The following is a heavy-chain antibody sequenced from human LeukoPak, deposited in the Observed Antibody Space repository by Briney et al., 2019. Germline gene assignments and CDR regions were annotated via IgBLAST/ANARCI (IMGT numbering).Heavy chain of an antibody. CDR1: GFTFSSYS. J-gene: IGHJ6*03. CDR2: ISSSSYI. V-gene: IGHV3-21*01. CDR3: ARDRSYYDILTGYSGYYMDV. Sequence: GGSLRLSCAASGFTFSSYSMNWVRQAPGKGLEWVSSISSSSYIYYADSVKGRFTISRDNAKNSLYLQMNSLRAEDTAVYYCARDRSYYDILTGYSGYYMDVRGKGTTVTVSS. D-gene: IGHD3-9*01.